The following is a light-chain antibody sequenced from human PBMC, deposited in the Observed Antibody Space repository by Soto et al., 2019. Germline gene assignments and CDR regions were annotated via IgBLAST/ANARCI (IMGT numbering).Light chain of an antibody. J-gene: IGKJ1*01. CDR3: QQYNIWPQT. CDR1: QSLRSS. CDR2: GAS. V-gene: IGKV3-15*01. Sequence: VMTQSPATLSVSPGERAPLSCRASQSLRSSLAWYQQKPGQAPRLLIYGASTRATGIPARFSGSGSGTEFTLTISSLQSEDFAVYFCQQYNIWPQTFGQGTKVDI.